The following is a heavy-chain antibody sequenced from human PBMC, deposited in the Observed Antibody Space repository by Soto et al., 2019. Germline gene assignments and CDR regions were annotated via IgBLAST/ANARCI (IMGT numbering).Heavy chain of an antibody. CDR2: IIPIFGTA. J-gene: IGHJ5*02. D-gene: IGHD6-6*01. CDR3: SSSSFATGDFDP. CDR1: GGTFSSYA. V-gene: IGHV1-69*01. Sequence: QVQLVQSGAEVKKPGSSVKVSCKASGGTFSSYAISWVRQAPGQGLEWMGGIIPIFGTANYAQKFQGRVTITANESTSTAYMELSSLRSEDTAVYYCSSSSFATGDFDPWGQGTLVTVSS.